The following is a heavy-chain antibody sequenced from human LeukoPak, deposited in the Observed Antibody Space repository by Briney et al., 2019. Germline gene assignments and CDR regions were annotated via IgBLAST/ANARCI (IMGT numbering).Heavy chain of an antibody. V-gene: IGHV3-30*12. Sequence: GGSLRLSCEGSGFTFGAYAMHWVRQPPGKGLEWLALLWYDGSNKYYADSVTGRFAISRDNSINTVFLDMASVTAADTGVYFCARGHSSSLYYLDYWGQGTLVTVSS. CDR3: ARGHSSSLYYLDY. CDR2: LWYDGSNK. D-gene: IGHD2-15*01. J-gene: IGHJ4*02. CDR1: GFTFGAYA.